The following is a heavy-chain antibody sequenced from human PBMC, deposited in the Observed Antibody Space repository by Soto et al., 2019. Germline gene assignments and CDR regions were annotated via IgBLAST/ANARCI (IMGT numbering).Heavy chain of an antibody. CDR1: GGSISSGGYY. CDR3: ARQQLGGGYYFDY. CDR2: IYYSGST. J-gene: IGHJ4*02. Sequence: SETLSLTCTVSGGSISSGGYYWSWIRHHPGKGLEWIGYIYYSGSTYYNPSLKSRFTISVDTSKNQFSLKLSSVTAADTAVYYCARQQLGGGYYFDYWGQGTLVTVSS. V-gene: IGHV4-30-4*08. D-gene: IGHD6-13*01.